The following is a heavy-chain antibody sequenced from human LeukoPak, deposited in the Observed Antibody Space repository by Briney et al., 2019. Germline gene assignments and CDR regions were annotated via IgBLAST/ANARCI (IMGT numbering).Heavy chain of an antibody. Sequence: GGSLRLSCAASGFTFSNYSMNWVRQAPGKGLEWVPSISSSTTFIYYADSVKGRFTVSRDNAKNSLYLQMNSLRAEDTAVYYCARDPKGYYDTSGYYRYFQYWGQGTLVTVSS. CDR1: GFTFSNYS. CDR3: ARDPKGYYDTSGYYRYFQY. CDR2: ISSSTTFI. D-gene: IGHD3-22*01. V-gene: IGHV3-21*01. J-gene: IGHJ1*01.